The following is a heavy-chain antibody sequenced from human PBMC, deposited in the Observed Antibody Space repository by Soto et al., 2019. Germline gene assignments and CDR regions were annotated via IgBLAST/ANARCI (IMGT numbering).Heavy chain of an antibody. CDR1: GYTFTSYG. V-gene: IGHV1-18*01. Sequence: QVHLVQSGAEVKKPGASVKVSCKAPGYTFTSYGISWVRQAPGLGLEWMGWISGNNDNTNYAQKFRGRVTMTTDTSTSTAYMDLGSLRSDDTAVYYCVRDPPGSWGHGFDYWGQGTLVTVSS. J-gene: IGHJ4*02. CDR2: ISGNNDNT. D-gene: IGHD6-13*01. CDR3: VRDPPGSWGHGFDY.